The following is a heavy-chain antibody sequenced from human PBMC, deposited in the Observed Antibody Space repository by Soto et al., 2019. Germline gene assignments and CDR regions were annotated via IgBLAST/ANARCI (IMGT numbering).Heavy chain of an antibody. J-gene: IGHJ4*02. CDR1: GFSFEIYW. CDR3: ARENWFFDY. D-gene: IGHD3-10*01. CDR2: INPDGSGE. V-gene: IGHV3-7*01. Sequence: LRLSCAASGFSFEIYWMGWVRQAPGKGLEWVANINPDGSGEYYLDSVKGRFTISRDNAKNSVYLQMNSLVGDDTAVYYCARENWFFDYWGQGTPVTVSS.